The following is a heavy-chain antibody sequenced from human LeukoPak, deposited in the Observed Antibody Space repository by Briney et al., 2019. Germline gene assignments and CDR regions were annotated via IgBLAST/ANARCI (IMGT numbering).Heavy chain of an antibody. CDR3: APSEEKQQLDP. Sequence: GGSLRLSCAASGFTFSSYGMHWVRQAPGQGLEWVALIRYDGGKEYYADSVKGRFTISRDNSKNTLYLRMNSLRAEDTAVYYCAPSEEKQQLDPWGQGTLVTVSS. CDR2: IRYDGGKE. CDR1: GFTFSSYG. J-gene: IGHJ5*02. D-gene: IGHD6-13*01. V-gene: IGHV3-30*02.